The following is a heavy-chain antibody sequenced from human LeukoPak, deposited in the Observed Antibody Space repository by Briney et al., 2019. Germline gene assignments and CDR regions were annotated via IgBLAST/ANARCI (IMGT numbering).Heavy chain of an antibody. CDR1: GYTFISYA. Sequence: ASVKVSCKASGYTFISYAMNWVRQAPGQGLEWMGWINTNTGNPTYAQGFTGRFVFSLDTSVSTAYLQISSLKAEDTAVYYCARVGPAAAGIATYYYYYYMDVWGKGTTVTVSS. CDR2: INTNTGNP. D-gene: IGHD6-13*01. J-gene: IGHJ6*03. CDR3: ARVGPAAAGIATYYYYYYMDV. V-gene: IGHV7-4-1*02.